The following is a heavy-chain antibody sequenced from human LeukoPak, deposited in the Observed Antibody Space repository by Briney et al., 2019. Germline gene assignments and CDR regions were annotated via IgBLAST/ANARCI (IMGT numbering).Heavy chain of an antibody. V-gene: IGHV1-2*04. Sequence: ASVKVSCKASGYTFTGYYMHWVRQAPGQGLEWMGWINPNSGGTNYAQKFQGWVTMTRDTSISTAYMELSRLRSDDTAVYYCAILERDYVWGSYRPWVDYWGQGTLVTVSS. D-gene: IGHD3-16*02. J-gene: IGHJ4*02. CDR1: GYTFTGYY. CDR2: INPNSGGT. CDR3: AILERDYVWGSYRPWVDY.